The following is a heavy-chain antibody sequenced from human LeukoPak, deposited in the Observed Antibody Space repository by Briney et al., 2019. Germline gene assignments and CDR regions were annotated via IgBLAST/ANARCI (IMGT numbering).Heavy chain of an antibody. CDR1: VDSISSSSYY. Sequence: PSETLSLTCTVSVDSISSSSYYCGWIRQPPGEGLEWIGSIYYSGSTYYNPFLKSRVTISVDTSKNQFSVKLSSVTATDTAVYYCARHPHGTQDREYSGSYQDAFDIWGQGTIVTVSS. J-gene: IGHJ3*02. D-gene: IGHD1-26*01. CDR3: ARHPHGTQDREYSGSYQDAFDI. V-gene: IGHV4-39*01. CDR2: IYYSGST.